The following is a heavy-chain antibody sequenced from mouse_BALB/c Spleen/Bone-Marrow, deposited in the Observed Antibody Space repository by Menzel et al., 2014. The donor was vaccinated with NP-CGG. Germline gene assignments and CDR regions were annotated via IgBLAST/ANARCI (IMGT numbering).Heavy chain of an antibody. CDR3: TRVLRAWFAY. D-gene: IGHD3-1*01. CDR1: GYTFTSYY. Sequence: QVQLQQSGAELVKPGAPVKLSCKASGYTFTSYYMYWVKQRPGQGLEWIGGINPSNGGTNFNEKFKSKATLTVDKSSSTAYMQLSSLTSEDSAVYYCTRVLRAWFAYWGQGTLVTVSA. CDR2: INPSNGGT. J-gene: IGHJ3*01. V-gene: IGHV1-53*01.